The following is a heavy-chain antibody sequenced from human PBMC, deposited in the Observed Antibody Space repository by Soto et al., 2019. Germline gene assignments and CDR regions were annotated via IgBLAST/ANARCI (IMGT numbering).Heavy chain of an antibody. CDR2: IKHDGSVQ. V-gene: IGHV3-7*03. CDR1: GFTFSGYW. Sequence: ESGGGLVQPGGSLRLSCEASGFTFSGYWMSWVRQAPGKGLEWVADIKHDGSVQYYVDSVKGRFTISRDNAKKLLYLQMNGLRAEDTALYYCARAPYSNAWYSFDLWGQGTLVTVSS. D-gene: IGHD4-4*01. J-gene: IGHJ4*02. CDR3: ARAPYSNAWYSFDL.